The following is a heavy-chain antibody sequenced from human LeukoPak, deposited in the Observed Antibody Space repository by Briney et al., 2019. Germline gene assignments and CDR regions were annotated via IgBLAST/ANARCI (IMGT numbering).Heavy chain of an antibody. Sequence: GGSLRLSCVTSGFTFSEFAMHWVRQVPCKGLEWVAAIWYDGSDKYYADSVKGRFTISRDNSKNTLYLQMNSLRAEDTAVYYCAKVVRWGGGFGAFDIWSQGTMVTVSS. CDR1: GFTFSEFA. CDR3: AKVVRWGGGFGAFDI. J-gene: IGHJ3*02. CDR2: IWYDGSDK. D-gene: IGHD4-23*01. V-gene: IGHV3-33*06.